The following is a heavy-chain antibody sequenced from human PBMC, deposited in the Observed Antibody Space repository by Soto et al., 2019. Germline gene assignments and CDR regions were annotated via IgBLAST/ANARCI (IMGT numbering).Heavy chain of an antibody. CDR3: ARGLGSYYDFWSGYNSNYFDY. CDR1: GFTFSSYS. Sequence: GESLKISCAASGFTFSSYSMNWVRQAPGKGLEWVSSISSSSSYIYYADSVKGRFTISRDNAKNSLYLQMNSLRAEDTAVYYCARGLGSYYDFWSGYNSNYFDYWGQGTLVTVSS. J-gene: IGHJ4*02. D-gene: IGHD3-3*01. CDR2: ISSSSSYI. V-gene: IGHV3-21*01.